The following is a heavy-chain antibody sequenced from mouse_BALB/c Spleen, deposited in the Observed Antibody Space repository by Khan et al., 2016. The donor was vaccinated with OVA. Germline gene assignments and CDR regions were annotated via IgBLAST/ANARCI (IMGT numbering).Heavy chain of an antibody. D-gene: IGHD2-3*01. Sequence: QVQLQQSGAELVRPGASVKLSCKTSGYIFTSYWIHWVKQRSGQGIEWIARIYPGTGSTYYNEKFKGKATLTADKSSSTDYMPLSSLKYEESAVYFCARGGYDSHAMDYCGQGTSVTVSS. V-gene: IGHV1S132*01. CDR3: ARGGYDSHAMDY. CDR1: GYIFTSYW. CDR2: IYPGTGST. J-gene: IGHJ4*01.